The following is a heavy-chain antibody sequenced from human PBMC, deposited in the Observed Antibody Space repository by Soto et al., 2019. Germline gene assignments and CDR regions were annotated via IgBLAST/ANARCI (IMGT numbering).Heavy chain of an antibody. CDR3: ARGRTWGARDFDY. CDR2: ISAYNGHA. CDR1: GYTFNTYG. V-gene: IGHV1-18*01. J-gene: IGHJ4*02. D-gene: IGHD3-16*01. Sequence: QVQLVQSGAEVKRPGASVRVSCKASGYTFNTYGISWVRQAPGQGLEWMGWISAYNGHADYAQKFQVRVTMITDTSTNTVSMELRGLRSVDTAVYYCARGRTWGARDFDYWGQGTLVTVSS.